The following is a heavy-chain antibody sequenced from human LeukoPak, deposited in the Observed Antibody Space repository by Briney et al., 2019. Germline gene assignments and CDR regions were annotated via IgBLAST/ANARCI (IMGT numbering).Heavy chain of an antibody. Sequence: GGSLRLSCAASGFTFSDYYMSWIRQAPGKGLEWVSYISSSGSTIYYADSVKGRFTISRDNAKNSLYLQMNSLRAEDTAVYYCASMVLYSGYECSLDYWGREPWSPSPQ. D-gene: IGHD5-12*01. CDR2: ISSSGSTI. CDR3: ASMVLYSGYECSLDY. V-gene: IGHV3-11*01. CDR1: GFTFSDYY. J-gene: IGHJ4*02.